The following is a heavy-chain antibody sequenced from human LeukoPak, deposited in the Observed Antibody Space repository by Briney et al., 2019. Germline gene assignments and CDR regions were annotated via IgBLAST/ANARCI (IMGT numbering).Heavy chain of an antibody. CDR3: ARGTPRRYYVSSGYLGY. J-gene: IGHJ4*02. CDR1: GFTFSSYW. V-gene: IGHV3-7*01. D-gene: IGHD3-22*01. Sequence: SGGSLRLACAASGFTFSSYWMSWVRQAPGKGLEWVANIKQDGSEKYYVDSVKGRFTISRDNAKNSLYLQMNSLRAEDTAVYYCARGTPRRYYVSSGYLGYWGQGTLVTVSS. CDR2: IKQDGSEK.